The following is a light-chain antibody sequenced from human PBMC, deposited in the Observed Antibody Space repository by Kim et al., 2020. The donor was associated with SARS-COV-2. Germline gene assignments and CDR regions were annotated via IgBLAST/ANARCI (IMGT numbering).Light chain of an antibody. CDR3: QQYNGYPYT. J-gene: IGKJ2*01. CDR2: EAS. CDR1: QRINTW. Sequence: ASVGDRVTITCRASQRINTWVAWYQQKPGKAPDLLIYEASTLQSGVPSRFSGGGSGTEFSLTISSLQSDDFATYYCQQYNGYPYTFGQGNKVDIK. V-gene: IGKV1-5*03.